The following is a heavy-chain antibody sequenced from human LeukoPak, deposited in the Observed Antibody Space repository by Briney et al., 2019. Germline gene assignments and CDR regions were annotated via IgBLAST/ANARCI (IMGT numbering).Heavy chain of an antibody. V-gene: IGHV4-31*03. CDR1: GGSISSGGYY. J-gene: IGHJ2*01. CDR2: IYHSGST. Sequence: SETLSLTCTVSGGSISSGGYYWSWIRQHPVKGLEWIGYIYHSGSTYYNPSLKSRVTISVDTSKNQFSLKLSSVTAADTAVYYCARASKIQLWFPRDFDLWGRGTLVTVSS. D-gene: IGHD5-18*01. CDR3: ARASKIQLWFPRDFDL.